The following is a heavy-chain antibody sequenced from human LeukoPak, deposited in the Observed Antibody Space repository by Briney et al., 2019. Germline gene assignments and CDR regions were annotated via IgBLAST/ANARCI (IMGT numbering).Heavy chain of an antibody. CDR1: GFTFSSYS. Sequence: GGSLRLSCAASGFTFSSYSMNWVRQAPGKELEWVSYISSSSSTIYYADSVKGRFTISRDNAKNSLYLQMNSLRAEDTAVYYCAREQQLGYYYYYYMDVWGKGTTVTVSS. CDR2: ISSSSSTI. J-gene: IGHJ6*03. V-gene: IGHV3-48*01. CDR3: AREQQLGYYYYYYMDV. D-gene: IGHD6-13*01.